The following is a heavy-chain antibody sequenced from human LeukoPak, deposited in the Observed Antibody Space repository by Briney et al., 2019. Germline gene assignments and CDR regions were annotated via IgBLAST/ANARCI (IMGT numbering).Heavy chain of an antibody. V-gene: IGHV1-69*01. CDR3: ARGIAAAPLDY. Sequence: PGRSLRLSCAASGFTFSSYAISWVRQAPGQGLEWMGGIIPIFGTANYAQKFQGRVTITADESTSTAYMELSSLRSEDTAVYYCARGIAAAPLDYWGQGTLVTVSS. CDR2: IIPIFGTA. D-gene: IGHD6-13*01. J-gene: IGHJ4*02. CDR1: GFTFSSYA.